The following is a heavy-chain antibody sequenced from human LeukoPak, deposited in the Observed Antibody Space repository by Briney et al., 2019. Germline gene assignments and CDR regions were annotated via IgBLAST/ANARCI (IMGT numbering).Heavy chain of an antibody. Sequence: AGGSLRLSCTASGFTFSTYAVTWVRQAPGKGLEWVSIISGSGGSTYYADSVKGRFTISRDNSKNTLYLQMNSLRAEDTAVYYCTKKSTLTDSFDIRGQGTMVTVSP. CDR3: TKKSTLTDSFDI. D-gene: IGHD2-2*01. CDR1: GFTFSTYA. CDR2: ISGSGGST. V-gene: IGHV3-23*01. J-gene: IGHJ3*02.